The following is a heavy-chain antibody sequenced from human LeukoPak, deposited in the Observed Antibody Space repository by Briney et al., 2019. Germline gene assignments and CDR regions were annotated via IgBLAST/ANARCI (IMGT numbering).Heavy chain of an antibody. CDR1: GGSFSGYY. Sequence: SETLSLTCAVYGGSFSGYYWSWIRQPPGKGLEWIGEINHSGSTNYNPSLKSRVTISVDTSKNQFSLKLSSVTAADTAVYYCARISPSEEDSSGYYQDWGQGTLVTVSS. J-gene: IGHJ4*02. V-gene: IGHV4-34*01. CDR3: ARISPSEEDSSGYYQD. CDR2: INHSGST. D-gene: IGHD3-22*01.